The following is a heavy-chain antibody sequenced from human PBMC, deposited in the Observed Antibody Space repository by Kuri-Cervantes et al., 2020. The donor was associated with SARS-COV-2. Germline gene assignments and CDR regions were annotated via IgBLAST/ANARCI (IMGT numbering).Heavy chain of an antibody. Sequence: ASVKVSCKASGYTFTGYYIHWVRQAPGQGLEWMGWINPNFGGTNYAQEFQGRVTMTRDTSISTAYMNLSSLRSDDTAVYYCAEEGSDMTTVTPGAFDIWGQGAMVTVSS. CDR1: GYTFTGYY. CDR3: AEEGSDMTTVTPGAFDI. J-gene: IGHJ3*02. D-gene: IGHD4-17*01. CDR2: INPNFGGT. V-gene: IGHV1-2*02.